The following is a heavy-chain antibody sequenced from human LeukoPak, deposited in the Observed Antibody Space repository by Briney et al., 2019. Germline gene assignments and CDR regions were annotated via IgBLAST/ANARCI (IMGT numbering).Heavy chain of an antibody. D-gene: IGHD2-15*01. Sequence: AGGSLRLSCAASGFTFSSYGMPWVRQAPGKGLEWVAVISYDGSNKYYADSVKGRFTISRDNSKNTLYLQMNSLRAEDTAVYYCARGTQDIVVVVAAVHDAFDIWGQGTMVTVSS. CDR2: ISYDGSNK. J-gene: IGHJ3*02. V-gene: IGHV3-30*03. CDR1: GFTFSSYG. CDR3: ARGTQDIVVVVAAVHDAFDI.